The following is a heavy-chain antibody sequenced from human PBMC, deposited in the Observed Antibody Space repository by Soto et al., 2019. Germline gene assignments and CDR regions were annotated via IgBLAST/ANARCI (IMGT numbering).Heavy chain of an antibody. Sequence: GGSLRLSCAASGFTFSSYGMHWVRQAPGKGLEWVAVMWSEGGNKYYADSVKGRFTISRDNSKNTLYLQMNSLRAEDTAVYYCAILEGYCISTSCYDDYFDYWGQGTLVTVSS. CDR2: MWSEGGNK. J-gene: IGHJ4*02. CDR3: AILEGYCISTSCYDDYFDY. CDR1: GFTFSSYG. D-gene: IGHD2-2*01. V-gene: IGHV3-30*02.